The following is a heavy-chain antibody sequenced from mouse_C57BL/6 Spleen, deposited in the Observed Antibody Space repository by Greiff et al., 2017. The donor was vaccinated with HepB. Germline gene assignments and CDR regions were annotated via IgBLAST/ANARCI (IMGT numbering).Heavy chain of an antibody. V-gene: IGHV1-4*01. D-gene: IGHD1-1*01. CDR3: ARRLTTVVAPRAMDY. CDR2: INPSSGYT. J-gene: IGHJ4*01. Sequence: LVESGAELARPGASVKMSCKASGYTFTSYTMHWVKQRPGQGLEWIGYINPSSGYTKYNQKFKDKATLTADKSSSTAYMQLSSLTSEDSAVYYCARRLTTVVAPRAMDYWGQGTSVTVSS. CDR1: GYTFTSYT.